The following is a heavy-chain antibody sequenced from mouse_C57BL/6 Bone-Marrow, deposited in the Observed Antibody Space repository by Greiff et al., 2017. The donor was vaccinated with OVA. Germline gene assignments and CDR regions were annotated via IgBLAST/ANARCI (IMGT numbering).Heavy chain of an antibody. V-gene: IGHV1-64*01. CDR3: DRERGYAMDY. CDR2: IHPNSGST. J-gene: IGHJ4*01. Sequence: QVQLQQPGAELVKPGASVKLSCKASGYTFTSYWMHWVKQRPGQGLEWIGMIHPNSGSTNYNEKFKSKATLTVDKSSSTAYMQLSSLTSEDSAVYYCDRERGYAMDYWGQGTSVTVSS. CDR1: GYTFTSYW.